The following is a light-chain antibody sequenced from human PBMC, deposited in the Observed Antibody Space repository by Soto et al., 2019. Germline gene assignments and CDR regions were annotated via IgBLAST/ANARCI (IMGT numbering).Light chain of an antibody. J-gene: IGLJ3*02. Sequence: QSVLTQPASMSGSPGQSITISCTGTSSDVGTYNLVSWYQQHPGKAPKLIIYEVSERPSGVSTRFSGSKSANTAALTISGLQAEDEAAYHCSSYAGTILVFGGGTKVTV. CDR2: EVS. CDR1: SSDVGTYNL. V-gene: IGLV2-23*02. CDR3: SSYAGTILV.